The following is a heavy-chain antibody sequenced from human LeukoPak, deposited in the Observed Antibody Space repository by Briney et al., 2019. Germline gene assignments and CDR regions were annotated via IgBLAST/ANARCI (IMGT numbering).Heavy chain of an antibody. CDR3: ARHGVGSSWFGFDF. D-gene: IGHD6-13*01. J-gene: IGHJ4*02. CDR2: INPGDSDP. V-gene: IGHV5-51*01. CDR1: GYSFTRYW. Sequence: GESLKISCKGSGYSFTRYWIAWVRQMPGKGLEWMGIINPGDSDPRYSPSFQGRATISADRSISTAYLQWSSLKASDTAMYYCARHGVGSSWFGFDFWGQGTLVTVSS.